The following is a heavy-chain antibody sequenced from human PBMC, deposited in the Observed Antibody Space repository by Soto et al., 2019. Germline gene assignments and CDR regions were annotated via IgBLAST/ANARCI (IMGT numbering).Heavy chain of an antibody. J-gene: IGHJ3*01. CDR1: GFIFGNYM. CDR2: IRDGGEST. V-gene: IGHV3-23*01. D-gene: IGHD2-15*01. Sequence: EVQLLESGGGLVQPGESLRLSCAVSGFIFGNYMMTWVRQAPGKGLEWVSTIRDGGESTYYADSVKGRFTISRDNSKNTLYLQMDSLGVEDTAVYYCAPHVHCSGGSCHYDAFDFRGQGTMVTVSS. CDR3: APHVHCSGGSCHYDAFDF.